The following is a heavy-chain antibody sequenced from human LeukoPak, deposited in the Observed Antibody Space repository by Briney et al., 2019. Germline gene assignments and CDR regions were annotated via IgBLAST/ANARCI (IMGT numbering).Heavy chain of an antibody. Sequence: PGGSLRLSCAASGLTFSTYDMHWVRQATGKGLEWVSVIGTAGDTYYPGSVKGQFTISRENAKNFLYLQMNSLRAEDTAVYYCARQGRGYSGYDRFDPWGQGTLVTVSS. D-gene: IGHD5-12*01. J-gene: IGHJ5*02. CDR2: IGTAGDT. V-gene: IGHV3-13*03. CDR1: GLTFSTYD. CDR3: ARQGRGYSGYDRFDP.